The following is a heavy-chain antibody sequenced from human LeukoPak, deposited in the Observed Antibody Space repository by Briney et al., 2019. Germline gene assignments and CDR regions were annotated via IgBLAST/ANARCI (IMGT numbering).Heavy chain of an antibody. CDR2: ISYDGSNK. J-gene: IGHJ4*02. CDR3: ARGERSGYKYYFDY. D-gene: IGHD3-3*01. CDR1: GFTFSSYA. V-gene: IGHV3-30*04. Sequence: PGGSLRLSCAASGFTFSSYAMNWVRQAPGKGLEWVAVISYDGSNKYYADSVKGRFTISRDNSKNTLYLQMNSLRAEDTAVYYCARGERSGYKYYFDYWGQGTLVTVSS.